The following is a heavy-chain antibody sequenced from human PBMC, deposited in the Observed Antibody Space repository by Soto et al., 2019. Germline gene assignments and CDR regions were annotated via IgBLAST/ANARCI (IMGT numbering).Heavy chain of an antibody. J-gene: IGHJ4*02. D-gene: IGHD6-19*01. CDR2: ISYDGSNK. CDR1: GFTFSSYA. CDR3: ARDRVVAGIGEVDY. Sequence: GGSLRLSCAASGFTFSSYAMHWVRQAPGKGLEWVAVISYDGSNKYYGDSVKGRFTISRDNSKNTLYLQMNSLRVEDTAVYYCARDRVVAGIGEVDYWGQGTLVPVYS. V-gene: IGHV3-30-3*01.